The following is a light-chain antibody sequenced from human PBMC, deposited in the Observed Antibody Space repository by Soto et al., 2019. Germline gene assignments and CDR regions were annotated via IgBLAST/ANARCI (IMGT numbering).Light chain of an antibody. V-gene: IGKV3-15*01. CDR3: QQYNNWPT. J-gene: IGKJ1*01. Sequence: EIVMTQSPATLSVSPGERATLSCRASQSVSSNLAWYQQKPGQAPRLLIYGASTRATGIPARFSGSGSGTEFTLTISSRQSEDFAVYSCQQYNNWPTFGQGTKVEIK. CDR1: QSVSSN. CDR2: GAS.